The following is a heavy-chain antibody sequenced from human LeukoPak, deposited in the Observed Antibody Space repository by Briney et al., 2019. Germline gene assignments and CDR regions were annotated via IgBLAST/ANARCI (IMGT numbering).Heavy chain of an antibody. CDR1: GGSISSSSYY. Sequence: SETLSLTCTVSGGSISSSSYYWGWIRQPPGKGLEWIGSIYYSGSTNYNPSLKSRVTISVDTSKNQFSLKLSSVTAADTAVYYCASMATINERGDYWGQGTLVTVSS. D-gene: IGHD5-12*01. J-gene: IGHJ4*02. V-gene: IGHV4-39*07. CDR3: ASMATINERGDY. CDR2: IYYSGST.